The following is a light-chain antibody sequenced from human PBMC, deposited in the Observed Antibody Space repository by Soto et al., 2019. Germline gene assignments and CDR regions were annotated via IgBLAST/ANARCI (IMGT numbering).Light chain of an antibody. CDR1: QSVSTY. CDR2: DAS. J-gene: IGKJ3*01. Sequence: DIVLTQSPATLSLSPGERVTLSCRASQSVSTYLAWYQQRPGQAPRLLIYDASHRPTGIPPRFSGSGSGTDFTLTISSLEPEDFAIYYCQQRSSLYTFGPGTKVDIK. V-gene: IGKV3-11*01. CDR3: QQRSSLYT.